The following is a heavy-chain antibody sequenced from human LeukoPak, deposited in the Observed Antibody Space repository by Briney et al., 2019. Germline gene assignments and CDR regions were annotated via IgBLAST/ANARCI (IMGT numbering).Heavy chain of an antibody. V-gene: IGHV1-18*01. J-gene: IGHJ4*02. Sequence: ASVKVSCRASGYTFTSYGISWVRQAPGQGLEWMGWISAYNGNTNYAQKLQGRVTRTTDTSTSTAYMELRSLRSDDTAVYYCARAPTYYYGSGSYYFDYWGQGTLVTVSS. CDR3: ARAPTYYYGSGSYYFDY. D-gene: IGHD3-10*01. CDR1: GYTFTSYG. CDR2: ISAYNGNT.